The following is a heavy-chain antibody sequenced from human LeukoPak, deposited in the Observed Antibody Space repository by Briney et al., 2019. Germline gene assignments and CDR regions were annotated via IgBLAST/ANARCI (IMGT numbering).Heavy chain of an antibody. CDR1: GDSISSGDYY. V-gene: IGHV4-61*10. CDR2: IYYTET. CDR3: ATRKLGTDY. Sequence: SETLSLTCTVSGDSISSGDYYWSWLRQPAGKGLEWIVYIYYTETMYNPSLKSRVTISADTSKNHFSLKLYSVTAADTAVYYCATRKLGTDYWGQGTLVTVSS. D-gene: IGHD7-27*01. J-gene: IGHJ4*02.